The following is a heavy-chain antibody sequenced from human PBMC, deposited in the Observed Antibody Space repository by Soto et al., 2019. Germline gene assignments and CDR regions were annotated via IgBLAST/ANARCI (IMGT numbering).Heavy chain of an antibody. CDR3: ARQDISSSPTYYYYYGMDV. J-gene: IGHJ6*02. CDR2: IDPSDSYT. Sequence: PGETLKISCKGSGYSFTSYWISWVRQMHGKGLEWMGRIDPSDSYTNYSPSFHGHVTISADKSTSTAYPQWSSLKASDTAMYYCARQDISSSPTYYYYYGMDVWGQGTTVTVSS. D-gene: IGHD6-6*01. V-gene: IGHV5-10-1*01. CDR1: GYSFTSYW.